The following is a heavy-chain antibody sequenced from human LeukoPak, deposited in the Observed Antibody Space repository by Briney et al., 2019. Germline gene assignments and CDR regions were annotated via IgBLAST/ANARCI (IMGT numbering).Heavy chain of an antibody. V-gene: IGHV4-34*01. CDR3: ARGGGITMIVVGRPFDY. CDR2: INHSGST. Sequence: SETLSLTCAVYGGSFSGYYWSWIRQPPGKGLEWIGEINHSGSTNYNPSLKSRVTISVDTSKNQFSLKLSSVTAADTAVYYCARGGGITMIVVGRPFDYWGQGTLVTVSS. J-gene: IGHJ4*02. CDR1: GGSFSGYY. D-gene: IGHD3-22*01.